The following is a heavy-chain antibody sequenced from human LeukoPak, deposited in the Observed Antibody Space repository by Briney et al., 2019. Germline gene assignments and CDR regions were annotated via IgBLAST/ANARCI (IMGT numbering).Heavy chain of an antibody. Sequence: GGSLRLSCAASGFTFSNAWMSWVRQAPGKGLEWVAVISYDGSNKYYADSVKGRFTIPRDNSKNTLYLQMNSLRAEDTAVYYCAKDPDIVVVPAVYFDYWGQGTLVTVSS. V-gene: IGHV3-30*18. D-gene: IGHD2-2*01. CDR3: AKDPDIVVVPAVYFDY. J-gene: IGHJ4*02. CDR2: ISYDGSNK. CDR1: GFTFSNAW.